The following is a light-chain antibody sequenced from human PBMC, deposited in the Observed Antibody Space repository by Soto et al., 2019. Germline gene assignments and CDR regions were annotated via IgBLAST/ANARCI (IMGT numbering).Light chain of an antibody. CDR1: SSDVGGYHY. CDR3: KSYAGSNTYV. Sequence: QSALTQPRSVSGSPGQSVTLSCTGTSSDVGGYHYVSWYQHHPGKAPKIIIYEVVQRPSGVPDRFSGSKSGNTASLTVSGLQAADEADYFCKSYAGSNTYVFGSGTKVTVL. J-gene: IGLJ1*01. V-gene: IGLV2-11*01. CDR2: EVV.